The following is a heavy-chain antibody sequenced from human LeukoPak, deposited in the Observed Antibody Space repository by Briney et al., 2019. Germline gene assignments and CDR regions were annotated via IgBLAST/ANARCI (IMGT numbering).Heavy chain of an antibody. Sequence: SETLSLTCTVSGGSISGSYWSWIRQPPGKGLEWIGYIYYSETYYNPSLKSRVTVSLDTSKNQFSLNLRFVTAADTAVYFCARTQGWGTVRTGYYYGMDVWGQGTTVTVSS. CDR1: GGSISGSY. CDR3: ARTQGWGTVRTGYYYGMDV. CDR2: IYYSET. V-gene: IGHV4-59*08. D-gene: IGHD4-11*01. J-gene: IGHJ6*02.